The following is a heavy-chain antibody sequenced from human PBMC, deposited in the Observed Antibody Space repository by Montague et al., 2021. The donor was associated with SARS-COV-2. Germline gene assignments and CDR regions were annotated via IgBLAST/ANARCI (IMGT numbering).Heavy chain of an antibody. D-gene: IGHD3-10*01. J-gene: IGHJ5*02. Sequence: SGGINSNASLKSRVSMSVDTSKNQFSLKLTSVTAADTAVYYCARAVSVRRAVNVFDPWGQGTLVTVSS. CDR2: SGGI. CDR3: ARAVSVRRAVNVFDP. V-gene: IGHV4-4*07.